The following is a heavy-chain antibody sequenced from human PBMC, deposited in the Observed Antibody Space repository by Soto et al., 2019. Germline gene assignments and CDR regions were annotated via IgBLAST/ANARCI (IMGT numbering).Heavy chain of an antibody. CDR2: ISYDGSNK. Sequence: PRGSLRLSCAASGFTFSSYGMHWVRQAPGKGLEWVAVISYDGSNKYYADSVKGRFTISRDNSKNTLYLQMNSLRAEDTAVYYCAKAKGVSYLLDYWGQGTLVTVSA. V-gene: IGHV3-30*18. J-gene: IGHJ4*02. D-gene: IGHD1-26*01. CDR1: GFTFSSYG. CDR3: AKAKGVSYLLDY.